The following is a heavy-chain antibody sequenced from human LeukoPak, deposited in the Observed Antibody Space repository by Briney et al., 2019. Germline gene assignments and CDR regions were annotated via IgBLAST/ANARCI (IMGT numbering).Heavy chain of an antibody. CDR2: ISYDGSNK. J-gene: IGHJ6*03. Sequence: GGSLRLSCAASGFTFSSYAMHWVRQAPGKGLEWVAVISYDGSNKYYADSVKGRFTISRDNSKNTLYLQMNSLRAEDTAVYYCARDTVSYYDILKDDYYYMDVWGKGTTVTVSS. V-gene: IGHV3-30*01. D-gene: IGHD3-9*01. CDR1: GFTFSSYA. CDR3: ARDTVSYYDILKDDYYYMDV.